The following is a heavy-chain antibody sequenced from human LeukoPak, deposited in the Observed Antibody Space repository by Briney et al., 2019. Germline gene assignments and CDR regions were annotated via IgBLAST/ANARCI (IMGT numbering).Heavy chain of an antibody. CDR2: ISGSGTTK. J-gene: IGHJ4*02. D-gene: IGHD6-13*01. V-gene: IGHV3-48*03. CDR3: AKVGIAAAGTFYH. Sequence: PGGSLRLSCAASGFTFSSYEMNWVRQAPGKGLEWVSYISGSGTTKYYADSVKGRFTISRDNSKNTLYLQMNSLRAEDTAVYYCAKVGIAAAGTFYHWGQGTLVTVSS. CDR1: GFTFSSYE.